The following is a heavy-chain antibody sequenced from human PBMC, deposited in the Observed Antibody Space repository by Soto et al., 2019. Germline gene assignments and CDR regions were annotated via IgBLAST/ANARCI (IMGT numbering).Heavy chain of an antibody. CDR3: ARDGRVMVRGVTYNYYFDY. CDR1: GYTFTSYA. D-gene: IGHD3-10*01. CDR2: INAGNGNT. J-gene: IGHJ4*02. V-gene: IGHV1-3*01. Sequence: VQLVQSGAEVKKPGASVKVSCKASGYTFTSYAMHWVRQAPGQRLEWMGWINAGNGNTKYSQKFQGRVTITRDTSASTAYMELSSLGSEDTAVYYCARDGRVMVRGVTYNYYFDYWGQGTLVTVSS.